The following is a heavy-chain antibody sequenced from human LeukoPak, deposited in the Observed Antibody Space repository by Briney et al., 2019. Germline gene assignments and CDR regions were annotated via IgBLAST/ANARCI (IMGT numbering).Heavy chain of an antibody. CDR2: ISWDGGST. CDR1: GFTFDDYT. CDR3: AKDFSSGWYGDYYYGMDV. D-gene: IGHD6-19*01. Sequence: GGSLRLSCAASGFTFDDYTMHWVRHAPGKGLEWVSLISWDGGSTYYADSVKGRFTISRDNSKNSLYLQMNSLRTEDTALYYCAKDFSSGWYGDYYYGMDVWGQGTTVTVSS. V-gene: IGHV3-43*01. J-gene: IGHJ6*02.